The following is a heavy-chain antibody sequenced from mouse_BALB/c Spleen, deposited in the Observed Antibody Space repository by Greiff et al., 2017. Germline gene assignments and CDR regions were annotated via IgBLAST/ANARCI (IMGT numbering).Heavy chain of an antibody. D-gene: IGHD1-1*01. CDR2: IYPGDGDT. CDR3: ARGVYYGSSYPYFDV. V-gene: IGHV1-87*01. J-gene: IGHJ1*01. CDR1: GYTFTSYW. Sequence: QVQLQQSGAELARPGASVKLSCKASGYTFTSYWMQWVKQRPGQGLEWIGAIYPGDGDTRYTQKFKGKATLTADKSSSTAYMQLSSLASEDSAVYYCARGVYYGSSYPYFDVWGAGTTVTVSS.